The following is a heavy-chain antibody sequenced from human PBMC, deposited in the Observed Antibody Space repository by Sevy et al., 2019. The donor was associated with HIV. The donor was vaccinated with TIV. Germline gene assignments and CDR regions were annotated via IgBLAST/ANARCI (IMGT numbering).Heavy chain of an antibody. CDR3: AKGRQLVSGRFGTYFDS. V-gene: IGHV3-23*01. D-gene: IGHD6-13*01. CDR1: GFTFSRFD. CDR2: VSSVVIPHTTQTT. J-gene: IGHJ4*02. Sequence: GGSLRLSCVASGFTFSRFDMTWVRQVPGKGLEWVSTVSSVVIPHTTQTTYYADSGKARFTISRDNSKDSLFLQMNSLRADDTAVYFCAKGRQLVSGRFGTYFDSWGQGFLVTVSS.